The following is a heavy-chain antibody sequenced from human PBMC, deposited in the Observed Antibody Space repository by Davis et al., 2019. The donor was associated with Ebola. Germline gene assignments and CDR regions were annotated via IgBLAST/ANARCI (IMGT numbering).Heavy chain of an antibody. CDR1: GGSISSYY. CDR3: ASLNYGDYPFDY. D-gene: IGHD4-17*01. J-gene: IGHJ4*02. V-gene: IGHV4-59*01. CDR2: IYYSGST. Sequence: SETLSLTCTVSGGSISSYYWSWIRQPPGKGLEWIGYIYYSGSTNYNPSLKSRVTISVDTSKNQFSLKLSSVTAADTAVYYCASLNYGDYPFDYWGQGTLVTVSS.